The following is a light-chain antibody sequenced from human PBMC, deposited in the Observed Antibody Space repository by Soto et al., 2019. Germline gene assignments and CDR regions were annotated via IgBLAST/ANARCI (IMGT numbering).Light chain of an antibody. Sequence: QSALTQPASVSGSPGQSITISCTGTSSDVGNYNLVSWYQQHPGKDPKLLIYEASKRPSGVSNRFSGSKSGNTASLTISGLQVEDEADYYCCSYASSSTLVFGGGTQLTVL. J-gene: IGLJ2*01. CDR2: EAS. CDR1: SSDVGNYNL. V-gene: IGLV2-23*01. CDR3: CSYASSSTLV.